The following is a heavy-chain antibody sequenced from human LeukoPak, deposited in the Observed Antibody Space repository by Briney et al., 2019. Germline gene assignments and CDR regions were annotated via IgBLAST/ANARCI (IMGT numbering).Heavy chain of an antibody. D-gene: IGHD2-21*02. CDR2: ISYDGSNK. CDR3: AKDRLVTVLNWFDP. V-gene: IGHV3-30*18. J-gene: IGHJ5*02. Sequence: PGRSLRLSCAASGFTFSSYGMHWVRQAPGKGLEWVAVISYDGSNKYYADSVKGRFTISRDNSKNTLYLQMNSLRAEDTAVYYCAKDRLVTVLNWFDPWGQGTLVTVSS. CDR1: GFTFSSYG.